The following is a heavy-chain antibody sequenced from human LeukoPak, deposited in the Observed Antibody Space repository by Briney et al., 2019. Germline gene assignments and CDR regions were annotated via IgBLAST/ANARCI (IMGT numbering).Heavy chain of an antibody. V-gene: IGHV3-53*01. J-gene: IGHJ4*02. Sequence: PGGSLRLSCAASGFTVSSNYMSWVRQAPGKGLEWVSVIYSGGSTYYADSVKGRFTISRDNSKNTLYLQMNSLRAEDTAVYYCARVRLGDSSTYYYHYFDYWGQGTLVTVSS. D-gene: IGHD3-22*01. CDR3: ARVRLGDSSTYYYHYFDY. CDR1: GFTVSSNY. CDR2: IYSGGST.